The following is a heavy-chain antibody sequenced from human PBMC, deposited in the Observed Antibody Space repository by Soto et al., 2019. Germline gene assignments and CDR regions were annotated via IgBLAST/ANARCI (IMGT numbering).Heavy chain of an antibody. CDR3: ARHLGGNHYYYGMDV. CDR1: GGTFSSYA. V-gene: IGHV1-69*12. Sequence: QVQLVQSGAEVKKSGSSVKVSCKASGGTFSSYAISWVRQAPGQGLEWMGGIIPIFGTADYAQKFQGRVTITADDFTSTAYMELSSLRSEDTAVYYCARHLGGNHYYYGMDVWGQGTTVTVSS. J-gene: IGHJ6*02. CDR2: IIPIFGTA. D-gene: IGHD3-16*01.